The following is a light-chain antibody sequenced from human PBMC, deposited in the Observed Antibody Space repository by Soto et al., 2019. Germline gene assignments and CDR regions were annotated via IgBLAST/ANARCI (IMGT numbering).Light chain of an antibody. CDR1: QSINSW. Sequence: DIQMTQSPSTLSVCVGDRVTITCRASQSINSWLAWYQQKPGKAPKLLIYKASSLESGVPSRFSGSGSGTEFTLTISSLQPDDFATYYCQQYNSDATFGQGTKVEIK. CDR2: KAS. V-gene: IGKV1-5*03. CDR3: QQYNSDAT. J-gene: IGKJ1*01.